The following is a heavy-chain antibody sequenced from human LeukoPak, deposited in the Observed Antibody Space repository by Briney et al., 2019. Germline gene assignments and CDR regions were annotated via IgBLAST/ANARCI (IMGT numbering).Heavy chain of an antibody. D-gene: IGHD3-22*01. J-gene: IGHJ4*02. V-gene: IGHV1-18*01. CDR2: ISAYNGNT. CDR3: ARGPLYYDSSGYLDY. Sequence: ASVKVSCKASGYTFTSYGISWVRQAPGQGLEWIGWISAYNGNTNYAQKLQGRVTMTTDTSTSTAYMELRSLRSDDTAVYYCARGPLYYDSSGYLDYWGQGTLVTVSS. CDR1: GYTFTSYG.